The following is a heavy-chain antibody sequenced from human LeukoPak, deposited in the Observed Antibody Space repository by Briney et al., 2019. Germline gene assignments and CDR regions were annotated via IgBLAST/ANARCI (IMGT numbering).Heavy chain of an antibody. V-gene: IGHV1-2*02. CDR1: GYTFTSYY. J-gene: IGHJ4*02. CDR2: INPNSGDT. Sequence: ASVTVSCKASGYTFTSYYMRWVRQAPGQGLEWMGWINPNSGDTNYAQKFQGRVTMTRDTSISTVYMELSSLRSDDTAVYYCAKGRLSGSYNRFDYWGRGTLVTVSS. CDR3: AKGRLSGSYNRFDY. D-gene: IGHD1-26*01.